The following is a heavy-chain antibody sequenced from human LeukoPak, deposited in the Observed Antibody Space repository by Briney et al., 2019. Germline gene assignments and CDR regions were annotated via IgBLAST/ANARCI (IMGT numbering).Heavy chain of an antibody. CDR1: GFTFSSYS. J-gene: IGHJ4*02. V-gene: IGHV3-21*01. CDR2: ISSSSSYI. D-gene: IGHD6-13*01. Sequence: GGSLRLSCAASGFTFSSYSMNWVRQAPGKGLEWVSSISSSSSYIYYADSVKGRFTISRDNAKNSLYLQMNSLRAEDTAVYYCASGSSSWYLGGWGQGTLVTVSS. CDR3: ASGSSSWYLGG.